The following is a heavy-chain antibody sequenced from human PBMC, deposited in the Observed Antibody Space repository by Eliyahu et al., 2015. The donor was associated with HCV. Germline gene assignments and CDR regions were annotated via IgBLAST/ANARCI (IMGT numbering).Heavy chain of an antibody. CDR2: TIPSLGIA. J-gene: IGHJ4*02. V-gene: IGHV1-69*08. CDR1: GGLFSSYT. Sequence: QVQLVQSGAEVKKSGSSVKVSCKTSGGLFSSYTISWVRQAPGQGLKWMGRTIPSLGIASYASEXQGRVTITADKSTNTAYMELRSLKYEDTALYFCARDRQGVTSRYHYFDVWGQGTLVSVAS. D-gene: IGHD4-17*01. CDR3: ARDRQGVTSRYHYFDV.